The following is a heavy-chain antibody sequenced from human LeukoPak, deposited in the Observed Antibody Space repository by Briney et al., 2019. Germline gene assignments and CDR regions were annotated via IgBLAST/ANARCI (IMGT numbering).Heavy chain of an antibody. CDR1: GLTFSSYE. J-gene: IGHJ4*02. CDR2: ISSSGSTI. CDR3: ARDLGIAVAGIFDY. D-gene: IGHD6-19*01. V-gene: IGHV3-48*03. Sequence: PGGSLRLSCAASGLTFSSYEMNWVRQAPGKGLEWVSYISSSGSTIYYADSVKGRFTISRDNAKNSLYLQMNSLRAEDTAVYYCARDLGIAVAGIFDYWGQGTLVTVSS.